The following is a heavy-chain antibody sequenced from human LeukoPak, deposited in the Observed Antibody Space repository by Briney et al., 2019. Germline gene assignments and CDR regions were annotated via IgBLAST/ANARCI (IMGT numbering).Heavy chain of an antibody. Sequence: GXEXMXGXXPNSGGTNYAQKFQGRVTMTRATSISTAYMELSRLRSDDTAVYYCARDRIGARQGYYYYYGMDVWGQGTTVTVSS. V-gene: IGHV1-2*02. CDR2: XXPNSGGT. J-gene: IGHJ6*02. D-gene: IGHD6-6*01. CDR3: ARDRIGARQGYYYYYGMDV.